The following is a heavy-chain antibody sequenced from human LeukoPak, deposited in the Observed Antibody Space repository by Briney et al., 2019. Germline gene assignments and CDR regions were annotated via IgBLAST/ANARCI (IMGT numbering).Heavy chain of an antibody. CDR2: ISSISSII. CDR1: AFTFSTFS. CDR3: TRSRPGTEAGQPNFDY. Sequence: AGSLTLSCAASAFTFSTFSMSWVRQAPGKGLEWVSYISSISSIIYYADSVKGRFTISRDNATNSLYLQMNRLRAEDTAVYYCTRSRPGTEAGQPNFDYWGQGTLVTVSS. V-gene: IGHV3-48*01. J-gene: IGHJ4*02. D-gene: IGHD6-13*01.